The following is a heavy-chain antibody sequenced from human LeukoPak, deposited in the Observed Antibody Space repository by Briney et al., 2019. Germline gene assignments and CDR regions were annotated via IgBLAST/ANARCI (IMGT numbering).Heavy chain of an antibody. CDR3: ARHVDIVVVVAATNAFDI. D-gene: IGHD2-15*01. V-gene: IGHV4-39*01. CDR2: IYYSGST. CDR1: GGSISSSSYY. Sequence: SETLSLTCTVSGGSISSSSYYWGWIRQPPGKGLEWIGSIYYSGSTYCNPSLKSRVTISVDTSKNQFSLKLSSVTAADTAVYYCARHVDIVVVVAATNAFDIWGQGTMVTVSS. J-gene: IGHJ3*02.